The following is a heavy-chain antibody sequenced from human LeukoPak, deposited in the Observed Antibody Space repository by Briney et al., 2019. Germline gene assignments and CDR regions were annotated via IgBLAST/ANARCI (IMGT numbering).Heavy chain of an antibody. Sequence: ASVKVSCKASGGTFSSYAISWVRQAPGQGLEWMGGIIPIFGTANYAQKFQGRVTITADESTSTAYMELSSLRSEDTAVYYCARDDGGTNGVSPFGYWGQGTLVTVSS. CDR2: IIPIFGTA. CDR3: ARDDGGTNGVSPFGY. J-gene: IGHJ4*02. CDR1: GGTFSSYA. V-gene: IGHV1-69*13. D-gene: IGHD2-8*01.